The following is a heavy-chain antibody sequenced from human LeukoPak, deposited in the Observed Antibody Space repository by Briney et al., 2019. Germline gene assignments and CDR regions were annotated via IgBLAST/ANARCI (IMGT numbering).Heavy chain of an antibody. CDR1: GGSISSYY. CDR3: ARVTRQHYYDSSGYFDY. V-gene: IGHV4-59*12. CDR2: IYYSGST. Sequence: SETLSLTCTVSGGSISSYYWSWIRQPPGKGLEWIGYIYYSGSTNYNPSLKSRVTISVDKSKNQLSLKLSSVTAADTAVYYCARVTRQHYYDSSGYFDYWGQGTLDTVSS. J-gene: IGHJ4*02. D-gene: IGHD3-22*01.